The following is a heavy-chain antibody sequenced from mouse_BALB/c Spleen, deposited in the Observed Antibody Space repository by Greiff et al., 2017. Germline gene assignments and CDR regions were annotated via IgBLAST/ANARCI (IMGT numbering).Heavy chain of an antibody. CDR1: GFSLTSYG. CDR3: ARGGDNRYFDV. Sequence: VKLMESGPGLVPPSQSLSITCTVSGFSLTSYGVHWVRQPPGKGLEWLGVIWAGGSTNYTSAHMSRLSLSKDNSKSHVFLKMNRLQTDGTAMYYCARGGDNRYFDVWGAGTTVTVSS. D-gene: IGHD1-3*01. J-gene: IGHJ1*01. CDR2: IWAGGST. V-gene: IGHV2-9*02.